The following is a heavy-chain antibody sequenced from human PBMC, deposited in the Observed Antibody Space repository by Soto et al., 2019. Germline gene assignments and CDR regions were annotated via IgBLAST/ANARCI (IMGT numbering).Heavy chain of an antibody. Sequence: QVQLVESGGGLVKPGGSLRLSCAASGFTFSGYYMSWIRQAPGKGLEWVSYISSSGTTIKYADSVKGRFSISRDNTKNSVYLQMNSLRAEDTAVYYCARDLSSSSHYWGQGTLVTVSS. J-gene: IGHJ4*02. D-gene: IGHD6-6*01. CDR2: ISSSGTTI. CDR3: ARDLSSSSHY. CDR1: GFTFSGYY. V-gene: IGHV3-11*01.